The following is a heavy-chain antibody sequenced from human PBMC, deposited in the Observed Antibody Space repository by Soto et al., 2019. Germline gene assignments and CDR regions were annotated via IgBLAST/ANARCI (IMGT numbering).Heavy chain of an antibody. CDR2: IYYSVST. V-gene: IGHV4-59*01. CDR3: ARVPPMVRGVIFDY. D-gene: IGHD3-10*01. Sequence: PSETLSLTCTVSGGSISSYYWSWIRQPPGKGLEWIGYIYYSVSTNYNPSLKSRVTISVDTSKNQFSLKLSSVTAADTAVYYCARVPPMVRGVIFDYWGQGTLVTVSS. J-gene: IGHJ4*02. CDR1: GGSISSYY.